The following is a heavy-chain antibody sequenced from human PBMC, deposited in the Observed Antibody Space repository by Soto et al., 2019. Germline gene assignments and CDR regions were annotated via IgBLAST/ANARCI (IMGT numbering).Heavy chain of an antibody. J-gene: IGHJ5*02. Sequence: ASVKVSCKASGGTFSGYAISWVRQAPGQGLEWMGGIIPIFGTANYAQKFQGRVTITADESTSTAYMELSSLRSEDTAVYYCARDPTYYYDSSGYKGWFDPWG. CDR3: ARDPTYYYDSSGYKGWFDP. CDR1: GGTFSGYA. CDR2: IIPIFGTA. V-gene: IGHV1-69*13. D-gene: IGHD3-22*01.